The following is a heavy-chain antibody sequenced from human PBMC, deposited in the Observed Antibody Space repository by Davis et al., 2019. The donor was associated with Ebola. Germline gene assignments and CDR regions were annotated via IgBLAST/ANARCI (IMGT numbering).Heavy chain of an antibody. CDR1: GDSVSSNSAA. D-gene: IGHD3-3*01. V-gene: IGHV6-1*01. Sequence: MPSETLSLTCAISGDSVSSNSAAWNWIRQSPSRGLEWLGRTYYRSKWYNDYAVSVKSRITINPDTSKNQFSLQLNSVTPEDTAVYYCAKSGLSFGVVKYHYGMDVWGKGTTVTVSS. CDR2: TYYRSKWYN. CDR3: AKSGLSFGVVKYHYGMDV. J-gene: IGHJ6*04.